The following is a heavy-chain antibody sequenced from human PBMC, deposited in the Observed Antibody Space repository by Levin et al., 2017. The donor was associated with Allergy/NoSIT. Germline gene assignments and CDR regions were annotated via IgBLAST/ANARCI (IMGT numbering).Heavy chain of an antibody. CDR2: ISGSGGST. J-gene: IGHJ4*02. CDR1: GFTFSSYA. Sequence: GGSLRLSCAASGFTFSSYAMSWVRQAPGKGLEWVSAISGSGGSTYYADSVKGRFTISRDNSKNTLYLQMNSLRAEDTAVYYCAKGRAISSSWENDYWGQGTLVTVSS. V-gene: IGHV3-23*01. D-gene: IGHD6-13*01. CDR3: AKGRAISSSWENDY.